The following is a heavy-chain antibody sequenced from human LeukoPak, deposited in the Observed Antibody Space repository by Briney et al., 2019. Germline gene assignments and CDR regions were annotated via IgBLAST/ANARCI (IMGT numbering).Heavy chain of an antibody. CDR1: GYSISSGYY. D-gene: IGHD1-26*01. J-gene: IGHJ4*02. CDR3: ARGNIVGSTPADY. V-gene: IGHV4-38-2*02. CDR2: IYHSGST. Sequence: PSETLSLTCSVSGYSISSGYYWVWIRQPPGKGLEWIGTIYHSGSTYYNPSLKSRVTISVDTSKNQFSLKLSSVTAADTAVYYCARGNIVGSTPADYWGQGTLVTVSS.